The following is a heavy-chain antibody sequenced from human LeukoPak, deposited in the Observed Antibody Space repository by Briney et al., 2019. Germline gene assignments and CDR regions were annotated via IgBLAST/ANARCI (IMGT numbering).Heavy chain of an antibody. CDR1: GFAFGSEA. V-gene: IGHV3-23*01. Sequence: PGGSLRLSCAVSGFAFGSEAMSWVRQSPARGLEWVASISPGGGTTYYADYVKGRFTISRDNSKNSLFVQMNSLRAEDTAVYYCALVGRGYSSSSDYWGQGTLVTVSS. D-gene: IGHD6-13*01. J-gene: IGHJ4*02. CDR3: ALVGRGYSSSSDY. CDR2: ISPGGGTT.